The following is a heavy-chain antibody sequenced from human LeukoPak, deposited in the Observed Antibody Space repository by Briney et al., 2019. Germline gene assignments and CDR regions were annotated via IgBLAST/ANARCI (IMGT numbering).Heavy chain of an antibody. Sequence: SETLSLTCTVSGGSISSYYWSWIRQPPGKGLEGIGYIYYSGTTNYNPSLKSRLTISLDRSKNQLSLKVNSVTAADTALYYCARDSSSWARYFDLWGRGTLVTVSS. CDR1: GGSISSYY. J-gene: IGHJ2*01. CDR2: IYYSGTT. D-gene: IGHD2-2*01. CDR3: ARDSSSWARYFDL. V-gene: IGHV4-59*01.